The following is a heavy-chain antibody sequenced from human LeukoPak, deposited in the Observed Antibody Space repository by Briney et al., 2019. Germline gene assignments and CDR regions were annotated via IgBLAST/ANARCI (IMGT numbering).Heavy chain of an antibody. CDR3: ATSYSSGRYSFDY. CDR1: GVSISSYY. CDR2: IYYSGST. J-gene: IGHJ4*02. D-gene: IGHD6-19*01. V-gene: IGHV4-59*01. Sequence: PSEALSLTCTVSGVSISSYYWSWIRQPPGKGLEWIAYIYYSGSTNYNPSLKSRVTISVDTSKNQFSLKLSSVTAADTAVYYCATSYSSGRYSFDYWGQGTLVTVSS.